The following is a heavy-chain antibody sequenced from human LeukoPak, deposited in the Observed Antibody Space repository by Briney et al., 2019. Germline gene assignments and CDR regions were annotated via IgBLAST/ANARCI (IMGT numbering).Heavy chain of an antibody. CDR3: AKFSLQGSYSGTPFDY. D-gene: IGHD3-10*01. Sequence: GGSLRLSCAASGFTFSSYAMHWVRQAPGKGLEWVAVISYDGSNKYYADSVKGRFTISRDNSKNTLYLQMNSLRAEDTAVYYCAKFSLQGSYSGTPFDYWGQGTLVTVSS. CDR1: GFTFSSYA. CDR2: ISYDGSNK. V-gene: IGHV3-30*18. J-gene: IGHJ4*02.